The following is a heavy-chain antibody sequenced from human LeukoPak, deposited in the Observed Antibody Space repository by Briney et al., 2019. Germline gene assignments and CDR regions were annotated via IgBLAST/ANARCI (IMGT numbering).Heavy chain of an antibody. CDR3: ARYWSSGEDFDY. J-gene: IGHJ4*02. D-gene: IGHD6-19*01. V-gene: IGHV1-2*02. CDR1: GYTFTGYY. CDR2: INPNSGGT. Sequence: ASVKVSCKASGYTFTGYYMHWVRQAPGQGLEWMGWINPNSGGTNYAQKFQGRVTMTRDTSIRTAYMELSRLRSDDTAVYYCARYWSSGEDFDYWGQGTLVTVSS.